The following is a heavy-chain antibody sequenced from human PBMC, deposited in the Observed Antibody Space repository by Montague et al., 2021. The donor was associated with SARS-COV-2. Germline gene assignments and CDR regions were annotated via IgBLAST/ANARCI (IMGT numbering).Heavy chain of an antibody. J-gene: IGHJ2*01. CDR2: IFGSAAGT. CDR3: AKQPGAGAVVYWCFAL. V-gene: IGHV3-23*01. Sequence: SLRLSCAASGFAFNNFAMTWVRPAPGKGLEWVSSIFGSAAGTYCADSVKGRFTITRDNSKNTLYLQMNSLRAEDTAKYYGAKQPGAGAVVYWCFALWGRGTVVSVSS. D-gene: IGHD6-19*01. CDR1: GFAFNNFA.